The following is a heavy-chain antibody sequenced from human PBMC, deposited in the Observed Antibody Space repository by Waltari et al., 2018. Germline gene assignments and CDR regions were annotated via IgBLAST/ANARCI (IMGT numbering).Heavy chain of an antibody. CDR1: GFTFSSYG. Sequence: QVQLVESGGGVVQPGRSLRLSCAASGFTFSSYGMHWVRQAPGKGLEWVAVISYDGSKKYYADSVKGRFTISRDNSKNTLYLQMNSLRAEDTAMYYCAKDERLYRGDSWFDPWGQGTLVTVSS. V-gene: IGHV3-30*18. D-gene: IGHD2-2*02. J-gene: IGHJ5*02. CDR3: AKDERLYRGDSWFDP. CDR2: ISYDGSKK.